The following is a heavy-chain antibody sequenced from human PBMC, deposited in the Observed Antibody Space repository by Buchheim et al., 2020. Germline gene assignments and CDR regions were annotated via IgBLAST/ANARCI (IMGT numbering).Heavy chain of an antibody. D-gene: IGHD2-15*01. CDR1: GFRFSVYW. J-gene: IGHJ6*02. CDR2: INKDGSDK. Sequence: DVQLVESGGGLVQPGGSLRLSCAASGFRFSVYWMTWVRQAPGKGLEWVANINKDGSDKNYVDSVKGRFSLSRDNSETALYLKRNSLRAEDTAIYYGAKYRLGFCSGDACHEMDVWGQGTT. CDR3: AKYRLGFCSGDACHEMDV. V-gene: IGHV3-7*01.